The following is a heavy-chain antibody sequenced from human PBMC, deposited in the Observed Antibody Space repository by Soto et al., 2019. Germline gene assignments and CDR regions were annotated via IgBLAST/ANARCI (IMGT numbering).Heavy chain of an antibody. Sequence: EVQLLESGGGLVQPGGSLRLSCAASGFTFSSYAMSWVRQAPGKGLEWVSAISGSGGSTYYEDSVKGRFTISRDNSKNPLYLQMNSLRAEDTAVYYCAKELGWSQSLGTDYWGQGTLVTVSS. CDR2: ISGSGGST. CDR3: AKELGWSQSLGTDY. CDR1: GFTFSSYA. J-gene: IGHJ4*02. V-gene: IGHV3-23*01. D-gene: IGHD6-19*01.